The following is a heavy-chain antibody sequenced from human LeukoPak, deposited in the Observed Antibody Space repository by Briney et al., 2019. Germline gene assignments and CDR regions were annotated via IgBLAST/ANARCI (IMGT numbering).Heavy chain of an antibody. Sequence: KSGGSLRLSCAASGITFSNAWMTWVRQAPGKGLEWVGRIKSKADGGTKDYAAPVKGRFNISRDDSKNTLYLQMNSLKIEDTAVYYCAKGTPLRPYSSSWYRDAFDIWGQGTMVTVSS. J-gene: IGHJ3*02. CDR3: AKGTPLRPYSSSWYRDAFDI. CDR1: GITFSNAW. D-gene: IGHD6-13*01. V-gene: IGHV3-15*01. CDR2: IKSKADGGTK.